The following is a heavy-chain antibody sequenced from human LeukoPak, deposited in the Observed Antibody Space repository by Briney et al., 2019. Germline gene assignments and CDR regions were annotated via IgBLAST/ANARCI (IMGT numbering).Heavy chain of an antibody. CDR1: GDSVSSNSVT. D-gene: IGHD2-2*01. CDR2: TYYRSTWYN. CDR3: ARRLTQYDCFDP. J-gene: IGHJ5*02. Sequence: SQTLSLTCAISGDSVSSNSVTWNWIRQSPSRGLEWLGRTYYRSTWYNDYAVSVRGRITVNPDTSKNQFSLHLNSVAPEDTAVYYCARRLTQYDCFDPWGQGILVTVSS. V-gene: IGHV6-1*01.